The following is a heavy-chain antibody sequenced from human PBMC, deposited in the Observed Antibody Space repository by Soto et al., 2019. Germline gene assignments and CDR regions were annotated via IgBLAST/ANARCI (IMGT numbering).Heavy chain of an antibody. CDR3: ARRFDESSGYSGYDYFDY. CDR2: IYYSGST. J-gene: IGHJ4*02. V-gene: IGHV4-39*01. CDR1: GGSISSSSYY. Sequence: SETLSLTCTVSGGSISSSSYYWGWIRQPPGKGLEWIGSIYYSGSTYYNPSLKSRVTISVDTSKNQFSLKLSSVTAADTAVYYCARRFDESSGYSGYDYFDYWGQGTLVTVSS. D-gene: IGHD5-12*01.